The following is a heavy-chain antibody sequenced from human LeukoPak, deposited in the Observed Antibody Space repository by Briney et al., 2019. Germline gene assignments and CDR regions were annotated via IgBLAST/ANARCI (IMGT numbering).Heavy chain of an antibody. V-gene: IGHV3-7*03. CDR1: GFTFSSYW. J-gene: IGHJ6*02. CDR2: IKQDGSEK. D-gene: IGHD1-26*01. Sequence: GGSLRLSCAASGFTFSSYWMSWVRQAPGKGLEWVANIKQDGSEKYYVDSVKGRFTISRDNAKNSLYLQMNSLKTEDTAVYYCTTDLEWELPKNYYYYGMDVWGQGTTVTVSS. CDR3: TTDLEWELPKNYYYYGMDV.